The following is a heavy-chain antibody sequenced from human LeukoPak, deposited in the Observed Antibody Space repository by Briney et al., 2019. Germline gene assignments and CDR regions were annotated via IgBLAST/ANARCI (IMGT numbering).Heavy chain of an antibody. Sequence: GGSLRLSCAASGFTFSSYAMSWVRQAPGKGLGWVSAISGSGGSSYYADSVKGRFTISRDNSKNTLYLQMNSLRAEDTAVYYCAKYAVVGWLSPHFDYWGQGTLVTVSS. CDR3: AKYAVVGWLSPHFDY. D-gene: IGHD6-19*01. CDR1: GFTFSSYA. V-gene: IGHV3-23*01. J-gene: IGHJ4*02. CDR2: ISGSGGSS.